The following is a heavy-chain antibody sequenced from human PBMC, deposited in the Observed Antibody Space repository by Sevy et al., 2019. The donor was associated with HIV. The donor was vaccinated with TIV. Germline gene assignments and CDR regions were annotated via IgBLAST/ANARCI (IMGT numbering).Heavy chain of an antibody. J-gene: IGHJ3*02. D-gene: IGHD2-2*01. V-gene: IGHV3-23*01. CDR2: ISGSGGSR. CDR3: AKTIYIVVVPAARDDAFDI. CDR1: GFTFSSYA. Sequence: GGSLRLSSAASGFTFSSYAMSWVRQAPGKGLEWVSAISGSGGSRYYADSVKGRFTISRDNSKNTLYLQMNSLRAEDTAVYYCAKTIYIVVVPAARDDAFDIWGQGTMVTVSS.